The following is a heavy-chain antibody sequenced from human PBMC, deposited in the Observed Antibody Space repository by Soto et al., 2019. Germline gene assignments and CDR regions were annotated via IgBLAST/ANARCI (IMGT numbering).Heavy chain of an antibody. CDR3: ARDIGSYAYGEGY. Sequence: PSETLSLTCSVTGGSINSYWWSWIRQPAGKGLEWIGLVYSSGTTDYNPSLNSRATLSVETSKNQFSLKLSSVTAADTAVYYCARDIGSYAYGEGYWGQGIQVTVS. CDR1: GGSINSYW. CDR2: VYSSGTT. V-gene: IGHV4-4*07. D-gene: IGHD3-10*01. J-gene: IGHJ4*02.